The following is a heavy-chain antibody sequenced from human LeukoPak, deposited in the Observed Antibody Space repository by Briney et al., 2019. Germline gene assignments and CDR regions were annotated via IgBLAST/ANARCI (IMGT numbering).Heavy chain of an antibody. J-gene: IGHJ4*02. D-gene: IGHD6-6*01. Sequence: GGSLRLSCAASGFTFSSYAMSWVRQAPGRGLEWVSAISGSGGSTYYADSVKGRFTISRDNSKNTLYLQMNSLRAEDTAVYYCAKGDYSSSSWGFDYWGQGTLVTVSS. CDR2: ISGSGGST. CDR3: AKGDYSSSSWGFDY. CDR1: GFTFSSYA. V-gene: IGHV3-23*01.